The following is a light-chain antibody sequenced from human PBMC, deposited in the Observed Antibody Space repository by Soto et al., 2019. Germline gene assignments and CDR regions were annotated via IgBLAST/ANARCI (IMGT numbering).Light chain of an antibody. CDR1: QSVRNF. CDR2: DAS. V-gene: IGKV3-11*01. Sequence: EVVLTQSPATLSLSPGERATLSCRASQSVRNFLAWYQQKPGQSPRLLIYDASNRAAGIPARFSGSGSGTDFTLTISSLEPEDFAVYYCQQRTNWPLTFGGGTVLEIK. CDR3: QQRTNWPLT. J-gene: IGKJ4*01.